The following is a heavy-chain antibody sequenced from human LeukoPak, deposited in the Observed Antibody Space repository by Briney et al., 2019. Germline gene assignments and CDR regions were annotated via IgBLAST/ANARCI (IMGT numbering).Heavy chain of an antibody. CDR3: VRDESRTRDAFDI. D-gene: IGHD2-2*01. CDR1: GFTFRNYA. Sequence: GGSLRLSCSGSGFTFRNYAMHWVRQAPGKGLESVSAISSNGGSTYYADSVKGTFTISRDNSKNTLYLQMRSLRAEDTAVYYCVRDESRTRDAFDIWGQGTKVTVSS. CDR2: ISSNGGST. J-gene: IGHJ3*02. V-gene: IGHV3-64D*09.